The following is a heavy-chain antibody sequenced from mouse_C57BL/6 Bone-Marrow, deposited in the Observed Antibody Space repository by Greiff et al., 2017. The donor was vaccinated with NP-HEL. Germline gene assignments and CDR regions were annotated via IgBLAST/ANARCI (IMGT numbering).Heavy chain of an antibody. CDR2: IDPEDGET. V-gene: IGHV14-2*01. Sequence: VQLKQSGAELVKPGASVKLSCTASGFNIKDYYMHWVKQRTEQGLEWIGRIDPEDGETKYAPKFQGKATITADTSSNPAYLQLSSLTSEDTAVYYCAFITTVVATPYWYFDVWGTGTTVTVSS. J-gene: IGHJ1*03. CDR1: GFNIKDYY. CDR3: AFITTVVATPYWYFDV. D-gene: IGHD1-1*01.